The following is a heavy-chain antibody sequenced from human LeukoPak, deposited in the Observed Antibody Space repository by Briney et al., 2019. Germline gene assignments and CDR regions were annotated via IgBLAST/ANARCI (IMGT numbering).Heavy chain of an antibody. D-gene: IGHD4-23*01. V-gene: IGHV3-30*02. CDR2: IRYDESIK. J-gene: IGHJ4*02. Sequence: PGGSLRLSCAASGFTFSRYGMHWVRQAPGKGLEWVAFIRYDESIKYYADSVKGRFTVSRDNSKNTLYLQMNSLRAEDTAVYYCAKPIRRLRWARPFFDYWGQGTLVTVSS. CDR1: GFTFSRYG. CDR3: AKPIRRLRWARPFFDY.